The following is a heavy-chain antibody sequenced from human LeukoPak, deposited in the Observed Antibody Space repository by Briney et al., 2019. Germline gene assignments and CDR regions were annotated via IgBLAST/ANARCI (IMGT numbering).Heavy chain of an antibody. Sequence: SETLSLTCAVYGGSFSGYYWSWIRQPPGKGLEWIGYIYYSGSTNYNPSLKSRVTISVDTSKNQFSLKLSSVTAADTAVYYCARDLELELPGGYAFDIWGQGTMVTVSS. CDR3: ARDLELELPGGYAFDI. CDR2: IYYSGST. J-gene: IGHJ3*02. CDR1: GGSFSGYY. V-gene: IGHV4-59*01. D-gene: IGHD1-7*01.